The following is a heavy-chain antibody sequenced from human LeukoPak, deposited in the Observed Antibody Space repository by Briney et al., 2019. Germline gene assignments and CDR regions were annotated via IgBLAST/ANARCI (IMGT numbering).Heavy chain of an antibody. J-gene: IGHJ4*02. CDR3: ARILVRIVGASSLGY. CDR1: GYTFTGYY. D-gene: IGHD1-26*01. V-gene: IGHV1-2*02. Sequence: ASVKVSCKASGYTFTGYYMHWVRQAPGQGLEWMGWINPNSGGTNYAQKFQGRVTMTRDTSISTAYMELSRLRSDDTAVYYCARILVRIVGASSLGYWGQGTLVTVSS. CDR2: INPNSGGT.